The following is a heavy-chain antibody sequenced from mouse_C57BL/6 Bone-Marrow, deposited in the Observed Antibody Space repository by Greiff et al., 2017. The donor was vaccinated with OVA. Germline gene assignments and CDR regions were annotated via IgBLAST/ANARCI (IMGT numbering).Heavy chain of an antibody. CDR1: GFTFSDFY. V-gene: IGHV7-1*01. CDR2: SRNKANDYTT. CDR3: AREYDYDGDYAMDY. Sequence: EVQLVESGGGLVQSGRSLRLSCATSGFTFSDFYMEWVRQAPGKGLEWIAASRNKANDYTTEYSASVKGRFIVSRDTSQSILYLQMNALRAEDTAIYYCAREYDYDGDYAMDYWGQGTSVTVSS. J-gene: IGHJ4*01. D-gene: IGHD2-4*01.